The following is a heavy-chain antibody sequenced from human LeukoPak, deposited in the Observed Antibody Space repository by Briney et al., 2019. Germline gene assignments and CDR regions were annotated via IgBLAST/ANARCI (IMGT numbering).Heavy chain of an antibody. D-gene: IGHD5-24*01. J-gene: IGHJ4*02. CDR3: SRGWLQQGFDY. CDR2: TYYSSNWYK. CDR1: GDSVSTNNAG. Sequence: SQTLSLTCATSGDSVSTNNAGWNWIRQSPSRGLEWLGRTYYSSNWYKDYAVSVISRITINPDTSKNQFSLQLNSVTPEDTAVYYCSRGWLQQGFDYWGQGTLVTVSS. V-gene: IGHV6-1*01.